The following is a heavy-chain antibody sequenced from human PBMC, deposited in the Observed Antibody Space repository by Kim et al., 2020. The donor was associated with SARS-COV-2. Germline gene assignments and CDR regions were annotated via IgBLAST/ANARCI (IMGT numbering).Heavy chain of an antibody. CDR2: T. CDR3: ARRSAGVDW. J-gene: IGHJ4*02. V-gene: IGHV4-34*01. Sequence: TKYNPSLKSRVTLSVDTSKNQFSLRRTSVSAADTAVYYCARRSAGVDWWGQGTPVTVSS.